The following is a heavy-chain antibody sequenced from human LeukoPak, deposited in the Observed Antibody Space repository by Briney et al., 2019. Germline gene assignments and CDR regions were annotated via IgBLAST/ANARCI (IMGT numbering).Heavy chain of an antibody. V-gene: IGHV3-48*03. D-gene: IGHD3-10*01. CDR1: GFTFSSYE. J-gene: IGHJ6*03. CDR3: ARAHYYGSGSYYNYYYYYYMDV. Sequence: GGSLRLSCAASGFTFSSYEMNWVRQAPGKGLEWVSYISSSGSTIYYADSVKGRFTISRDNAKNSLYLQMNSLRAEDTAVYYCARAHYYGSGSYYNYYYYYYMDVWGKGTTVTISS. CDR2: ISSSGSTI.